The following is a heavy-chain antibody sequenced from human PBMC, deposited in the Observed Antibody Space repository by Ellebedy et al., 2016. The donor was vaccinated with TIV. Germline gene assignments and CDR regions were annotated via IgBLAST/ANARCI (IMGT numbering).Heavy chain of an antibody. Sequence: MPGGSLRLSCTVSGGSISSGNHYWAWIRQAPGKGLEWIGSISYSVTTYYNPSLKSRVTISVDMSKNQFSLRLSSVTAADTAVYYCARGFSVVDTWGQGTTVTVSS. CDR3: ARGFSVVDT. D-gene: IGHD3-22*01. CDR1: GGSISSGNHY. V-gene: IGHV4-39*07. J-gene: IGHJ6*02. CDR2: ISYSVTT.